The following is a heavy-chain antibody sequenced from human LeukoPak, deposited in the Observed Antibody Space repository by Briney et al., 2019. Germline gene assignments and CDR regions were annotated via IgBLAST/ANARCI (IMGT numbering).Heavy chain of an antibody. CDR3: ARDSSGHWYFDR. CDR1: GGSISRGDYY. V-gene: IGHV4-30-4*01. J-gene: IGHJ2*01. Sequence: PPETRSLTCTVSGGSISRGDYYWSWIRQTPGKGLEWIGYIYYTGSTYYNPSLKSRVTISLDMSKNQFSLKLNSVTAADTAVYYCARDSSGHWYFDRWGRGTLVTVSS. CDR2: IYYTGST. D-gene: IGHD3-22*01.